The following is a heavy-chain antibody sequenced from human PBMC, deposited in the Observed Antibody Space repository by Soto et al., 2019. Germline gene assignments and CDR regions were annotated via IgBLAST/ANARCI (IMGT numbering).Heavy chain of an antibody. V-gene: IGHV3-23*01. CDR2: ISESGDST. J-gene: IGHJ3*02. CDR1: GFTFSSYA. D-gene: IGHD3-9*01. CDR3: ARGLTGYYKRGDAFDI. Sequence: EVQLLDSGGRLVQPGASLRLSCAASGFTFSSYAMSWVRQAPGKGLEWVSSISESGDSTSYAESVRGRFTISREDSKNTLYLQMNSLRAEDTAVYYCARGLTGYYKRGDAFDIWGQGTMVTVSS.